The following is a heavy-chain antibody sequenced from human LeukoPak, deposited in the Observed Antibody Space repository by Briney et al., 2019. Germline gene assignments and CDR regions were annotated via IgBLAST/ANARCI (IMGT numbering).Heavy chain of an antibody. CDR1: GFTFSSYE. CDR3: ARPGAYCGGDCYDY. Sequence: AGGSLRLSCAASGFTFSSYEMNWVCQAPGKGLEWVSYISSSGSTIYYADSVKGRFTISRDNAKNSLYLQMNSLRAEDTAVYYCARPGAYCGGDCYDYWGQGTLVTVSS. J-gene: IGHJ4*02. CDR2: ISSSGSTI. V-gene: IGHV3-48*03. D-gene: IGHD2-21*02.